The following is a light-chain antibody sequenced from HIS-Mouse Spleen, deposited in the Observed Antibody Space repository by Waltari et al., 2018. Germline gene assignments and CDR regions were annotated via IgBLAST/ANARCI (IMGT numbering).Light chain of an antibody. CDR2: EGS. CDR3: CSYAGSRRV. CDR1: SSDVGSYNL. Sequence: QSALTQPASVSGSPGQSITISCTGTSSDVGSYNLVSWYQQHPGKAPKLMIYEGSKRPSRVSNRFSGSKSGNTASLTISGLQAEDEADYYCCSYAGSRRVFGGGTKLTVL. V-gene: IGLV2-23*01. J-gene: IGLJ3*02.